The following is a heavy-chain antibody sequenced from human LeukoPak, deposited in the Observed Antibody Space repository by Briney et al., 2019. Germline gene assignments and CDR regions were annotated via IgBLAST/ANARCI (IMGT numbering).Heavy chain of an antibody. V-gene: IGHV4-59*08. CDR2: INDSGST. CDR3: AYNRNRIIDTFDI. J-gene: IGHJ3*02. Sequence: PSETLSLTCTVSGGSISGYYWSWIRQPPGKGLEWIGYINDSGSTDYNPSLKSRVTISADTSSNQFSLKLTSVTAADTAVYYCAYNRNRIIDTFDIWGQGTMVTVSS. D-gene: IGHD1-14*01. CDR1: GGSISGYY.